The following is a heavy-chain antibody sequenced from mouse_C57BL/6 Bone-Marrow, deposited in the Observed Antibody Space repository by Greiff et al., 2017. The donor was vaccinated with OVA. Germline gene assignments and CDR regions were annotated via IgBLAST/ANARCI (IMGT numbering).Heavy chain of an antibody. CDR2: ISDGGSYT. J-gene: IGHJ1*03. D-gene: IGHD1-1*01. V-gene: IGHV5-4*03. CDR3: ASAVVEPYWYFDV. CDR1: GFTFSSYA. Sequence: EVKVEESGGGLVKPGGSLKLSCAASGFTFSSYAMSWVRQTPEKRLEWVATISDGGSYTYYPDNVKGRFTISRDNAKNNLYLQMSHLKSEDTAMYYCASAVVEPYWYFDVWGTGTTVTVSS.